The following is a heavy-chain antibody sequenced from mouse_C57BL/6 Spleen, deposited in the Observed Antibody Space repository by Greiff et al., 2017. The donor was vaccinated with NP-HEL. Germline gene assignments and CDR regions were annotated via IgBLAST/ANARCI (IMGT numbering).Heavy chain of an antibody. V-gene: IGHV1-78*01. D-gene: IGHD1-1*01. CDR1: GYTFTDYS. J-gene: IGHJ3*01. CDR3: ARYDNDSGYGFAY. CDR2: IYPSDGST. Sequence: VQLQQSDAELVKPGASVKLSCKVSGYTFTDYSIHWMKQRPEQGLEWIGYIYPSDGSTKYNEKFKGKATLTADKSSITAYMQLNSLTSEDSAVYFCARYDNDSGYGFAYWGQGTLVTVSA.